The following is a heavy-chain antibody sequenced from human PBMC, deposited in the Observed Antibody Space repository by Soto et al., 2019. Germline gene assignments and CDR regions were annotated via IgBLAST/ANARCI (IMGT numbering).Heavy chain of an antibody. CDR1: GFTFTNYW. CDR2: IYPGDSKT. CDR3: ARHPNYYDSSGYYYSDS. J-gene: IGHJ4*02. Sequence: GGALKISCKGSGFTFTNYWIARVRQMPGKGLEWMGIIYPGDSKTRYSPSFQGQVTISADKSISTAFLHWSSLKASDTAMYYCARHPNYYDSSGYYYSDSWGQGTQVTVSS. V-gene: IGHV5-51*01. D-gene: IGHD3-22*01.